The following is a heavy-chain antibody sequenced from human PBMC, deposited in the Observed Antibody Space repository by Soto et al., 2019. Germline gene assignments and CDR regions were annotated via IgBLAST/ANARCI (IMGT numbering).Heavy chain of an antibody. CDR2: INSDGSST. Sequence: GGSLRLSCVVSGFNFSSYWMHWVRQAPGKGLVWVSRINSDGSSTNYADSVRGRFTISRDNAKNTLYLQMNSLRAEDTAVYYCARSPGGYYIDWGQGTMVTVSS. V-gene: IGHV3-74*01. J-gene: IGHJ3*01. CDR1: GFNFSSYW. D-gene: IGHD1-26*01. CDR3: ARSPGGYYID.